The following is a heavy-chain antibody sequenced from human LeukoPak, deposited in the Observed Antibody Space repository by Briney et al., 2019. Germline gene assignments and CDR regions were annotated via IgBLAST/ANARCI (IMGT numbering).Heavy chain of an antibody. J-gene: IGHJ4*02. Sequence: SETLSLICTVSGRSISSRSYFWGWIRQPRGKGLEWIGSIYSSGSTYDNPSLKSRVNISVDTSKNQFSLKLSSVTAADTAVYYCALTHIAARSDDYWGQGTLVTVSS. D-gene: IGHD6-6*01. CDR2: IYSSGST. CDR1: GRSISSRSYF. V-gene: IGHV4-39*07. CDR3: ALTHIAARSDDY.